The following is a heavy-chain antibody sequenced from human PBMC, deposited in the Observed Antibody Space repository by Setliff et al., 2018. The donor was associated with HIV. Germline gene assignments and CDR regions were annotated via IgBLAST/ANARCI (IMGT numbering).Heavy chain of an antibody. Sequence: ASVKVSCKASGYTFTSCFMHWVRQAPGQGLEYMGIINPSDGTTDYTQKFQDRVTMTSDTSTSTVYMEPRSLRSEDTAIYYCVKEYHTEVTDTRVANYFDYWGQGTLVTLSS. CDR3: VKEYHTEVTDTRVANYFDY. D-gene: IGHD4-4*01. CDR1: GYTFTSCF. J-gene: IGHJ4*02. CDR2: INPSDGTT. V-gene: IGHV1-46*01.